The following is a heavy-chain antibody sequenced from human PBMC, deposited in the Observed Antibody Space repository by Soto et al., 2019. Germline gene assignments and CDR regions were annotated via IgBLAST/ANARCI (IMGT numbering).Heavy chain of an antibody. D-gene: IGHD2-2*01. CDR2: ILHSGST. CDR1: GGSITITTYY. V-gene: IGHV4-39*01. Sequence: PSATLSLTCSVSGGSITITTYYWAWVRQTPGKGLEWLGSILHSGSTYYNPSLKSRLTMSVDTSRDQFSLNLSSVTAADTGVYYCATLPAAMYFYGSDVWGQGTTVTAP. J-gene: IGHJ6*02. CDR3: ATLPAAMYFYGSDV.